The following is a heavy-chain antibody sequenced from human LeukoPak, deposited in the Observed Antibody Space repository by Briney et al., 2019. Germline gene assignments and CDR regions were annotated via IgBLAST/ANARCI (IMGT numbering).Heavy chain of an antibody. D-gene: IGHD3-10*01. Sequence: SETLSLTCTVSGVSISSGGYYWSWIRQHPGKGLEWIGYIYYSGSTYYNPSLKSRVTISVDTSKNQFSLKLSSVTAADTAVYYCASLMVRGGYFDYWGQGTLVTVSS. CDR1: GVSISSGGYY. V-gene: IGHV4-31*03. CDR2: IYYSGST. J-gene: IGHJ4*02. CDR3: ASLMVRGGYFDY.